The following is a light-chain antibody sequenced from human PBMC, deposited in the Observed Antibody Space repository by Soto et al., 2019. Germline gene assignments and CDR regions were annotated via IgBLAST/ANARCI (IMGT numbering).Light chain of an antibody. V-gene: IGKV1-27*01. CDR2: AAS. J-gene: IGKJ3*01. CDR1: QSISNY. CDR3: QQYNSAPFT. Sequence: DIQMTQSPSSLSVSVGDRVTITCRASQSISNYLAWYQQKPGKVPKRLIYAASTLQSGVPSRVSGSGSGTDFTLTISSLQPEDVATYYCQQYNSAPFTFGPGTKVDIK.